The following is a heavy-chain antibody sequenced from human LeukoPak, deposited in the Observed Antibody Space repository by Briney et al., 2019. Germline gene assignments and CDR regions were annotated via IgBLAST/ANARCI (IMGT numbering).Heavy chain of an antibody. CDR1: GYSISSGYY. D-gene: IGHD5-12*01. V-gene: IGHV4-38-2*02. CDR2: ICHSGST. Sequence: SETLSLTCTVSGYSISSGYYWGWIRQPPGRGLEWIGSICHSGSTYYNPSLKSRVTISVDTSKNQFSLKLSSVTAADTAVYYCARGRGNTFDYWGQGTLVTVSS. CDR3: ARGRGNTFDY. J-gene: IGHJ4*02.